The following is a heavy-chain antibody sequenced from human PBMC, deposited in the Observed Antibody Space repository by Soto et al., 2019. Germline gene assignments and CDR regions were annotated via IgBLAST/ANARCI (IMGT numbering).Heavy chain of an antibody. CDR3: VRLDGSYYPDY. CDR1: GFTFSDHY. Sequence: EVQLVESGGGLVQPGGSLRLSCAASGFTFSDHYMDWVRQAPGKGLEWVGRAGNKAHSFTTEYAASGKGRFTISRDDSKNSLYLQMNSLKTEDTAVYYCVRLDGSYYPDYWGQGTLVTVSS. CDR2: AGNKAHSFTT. V-gene: IGHV3-72*01. J-gene: IGHJ4*02. D-gene: IGHD1-26*01.